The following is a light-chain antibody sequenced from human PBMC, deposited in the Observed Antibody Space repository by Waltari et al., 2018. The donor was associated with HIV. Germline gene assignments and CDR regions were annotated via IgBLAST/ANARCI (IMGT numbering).Light chain of an antibody. V-gene: IGLV1-47*01. CDR1: SSNI. CDR2: RNN. J-gene: IGLJ2*01. Sequence: QSVLTQPPSVSGTPGQRVTISCSGSSSNIHWYQQLPGTAPKLLFYRNNKRPSGVPDRFSGAKSGTSASLAISVLRSEDEADYHCAAWVDSLSGPVVFGGGTKLTVL. CDR3: AAWVDSLSGPVV.